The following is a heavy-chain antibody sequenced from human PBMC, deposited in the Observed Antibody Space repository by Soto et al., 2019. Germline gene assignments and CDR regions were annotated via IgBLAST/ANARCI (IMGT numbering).Heavy chain of an antibody. CDR3: ARDPATGYSSSWFFDP. CDR1: GFTFSSYS. CDR2: ISSSSSYI. V-gene: IGHV3-21*01. D-gene: IGHD6-13*01. J-gene: IGHJ5*02. Sequence: GXSLRLSFAASGFTFSSYSMNLVRHSPGKGLEWVSSISSSSSYIYYADSVKGRFTISRDNAKNSLYLQMNSLRAEDTAVYYCARDPATGYSSSWFFDPWGQGTLVTVSS.